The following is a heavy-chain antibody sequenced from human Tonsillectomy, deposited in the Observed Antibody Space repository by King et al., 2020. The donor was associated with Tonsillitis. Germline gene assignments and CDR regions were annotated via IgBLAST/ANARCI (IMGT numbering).Heavy chain of an antibody. D-gene: IGHD3-10*01. J-gene: IGHJ4*02. Sequence: QLQELGPGLVKPSETLSLTCTVSGGSISSSSYYWGWIRQPPGKGLEWIGSIYYSGSTYYNPSLKSRVTISVDTSKNQFSLKLSSVTAADTAVYYCARHLSYYYGSGAESDYWGQGTLVTVSS. CDR3: ARHLSYYYGSGAESDY. V-gene: IGHV4-39*01. CDR2: IYYSGST. CDR1: GGSISSSSYY.